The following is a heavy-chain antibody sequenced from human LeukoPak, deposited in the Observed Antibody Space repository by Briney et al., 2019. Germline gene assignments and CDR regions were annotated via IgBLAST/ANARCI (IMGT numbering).Heavy chain of an antibody. V-gene: IGHV1-2*02. Sequence: ASVKVSCKASGYTFTGYYMHWVRQAPGQGLEWMGWINPNSGGTNYAQEFQGRVTMTRDTSVITAYLELSTLRSDDTAVYYCARAYCSGGRCYSPPDYWGQGTLVTVSS. CDR2: INPNSGGT. CDR3: ARAYCSGGRCYSPPDY. D-gene: IGHD2-15*01. CDR1: GYTFTGYY. J-gene: IGHJ4*02.